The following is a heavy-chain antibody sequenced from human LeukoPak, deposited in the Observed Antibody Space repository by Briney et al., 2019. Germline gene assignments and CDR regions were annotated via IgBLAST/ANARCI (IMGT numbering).Heavy chain of an antibody. D-gene: IGHD2-15*01. J-gene: IGHJ4*02. CDR2: INPNSTTI. V-gene: IGHV3-74*03. CDR1: GFPFSSYW. Sequence: GGSLRLSCAASGFPFSSYWMHWVRQAPGKGVVGVARINPNSTTITYSDSVIGPFSISTHNANTTLSLQMISLRPEDTAVYYCVRDLLLVDSPGDDFYFWGQGTLVTVSS. CDR3: VRDLLLVDSPGDDFYF.